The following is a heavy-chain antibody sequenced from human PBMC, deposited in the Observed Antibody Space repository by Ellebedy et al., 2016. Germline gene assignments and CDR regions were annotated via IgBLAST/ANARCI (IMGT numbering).Heavy chain of an antibody. D-gene: IGHD3-3*01. V-gene: IGHV4-34*01. J-gene: IGHJ5*02. CDR1: GGSFSGYY. CDR2: INHSGST. CDR3: ARGAYYDFWSGYRLRGWFDP. Sequence: SQTLSLTCXVYGGSFSGYYWSWIRQPPGKGLEWIGEINHSGSTNYNPSLKSRVTISVDTSKNQFSLKLSSVTAADTAVYYCARGAYYDFWSGYRLRGWFDPWGQGTLVTVSS.